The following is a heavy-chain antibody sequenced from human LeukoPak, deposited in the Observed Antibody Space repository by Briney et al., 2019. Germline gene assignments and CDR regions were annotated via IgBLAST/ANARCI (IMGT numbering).Heavy chain of an antibody. J-gene: IGHJ4*02. V-gene: IGHV4-39*07. CDR3: ARPAGVTAY. CDR1: GGSISSSSYY. CDR2: IYYSGST. Sequence: SETLSLTCTVSGGSISSSSYYWGWIRQPPGKGLEWIGSIYYSGSTYYNPSLKSRVTISVDTSKNQFSLKLSSVTAADTAVYYCARPAGVTAYWGQGTLVTVSS. D-gene: IGHD3-10*01.